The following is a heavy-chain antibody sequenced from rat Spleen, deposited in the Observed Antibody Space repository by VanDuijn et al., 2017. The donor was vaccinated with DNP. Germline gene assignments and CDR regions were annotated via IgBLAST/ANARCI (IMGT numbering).Heavy chain of an antibody. CDR1: GFSLTSYT. D-gene: IGHD1-1*01. V-gene: IGHV2-6*01. CDR3: VRMDYSGPYWYFDF. CDR2: ISSGGGT. Sequence: QVQLKESGPGLVQPSQTLSLTCTVSGFSLTSYTVSWVRQPPGKGLEWIAAISSGGGTYYNSALKSRLSISRDTSKSQVFLKMNSLQTEDTAMYFCVRMDYSGPYWYFDFWGPGTKVTVSS. J-gene: IGHJ1*01.